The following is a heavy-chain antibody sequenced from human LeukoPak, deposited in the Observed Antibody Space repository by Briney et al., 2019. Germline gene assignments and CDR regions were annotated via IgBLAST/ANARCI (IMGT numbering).Heavy chain of an antibody. J-gene: IGHJ4*02. D-gene: IGHD6-19*01. V-gene: IGHV3-9*01. CDR3: AKGALYSSGWYGDY. Sequence: GGSLRLSCAASGFTFDDYAMHWVRQAPGKGLEWVSGISWNSGSIGYADSVKGGFTISRDNAKNSLYLQMNSLRAEDTALYYCAKGALYSSGWYGDYWGQGTLVTVSS. CDR2: ISWNSGSI. CDR1: GFTFDDYA.